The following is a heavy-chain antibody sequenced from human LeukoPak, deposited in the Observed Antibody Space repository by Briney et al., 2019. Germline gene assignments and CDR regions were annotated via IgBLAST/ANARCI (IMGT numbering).Heavy chain of an antibody. CDR2: INHSGST. CDR3: ARLGEDTPLRFAFDI. D-gene: IGHD3-3*01. Sequence: SETLSLTCAVYGGSFSGYYWSWIRQPPGKGLEWIGEINHSGSTNYNPSLKSRVTISVDTSKNQFSLKLSSVTAADAAVYYCARLGEDTPLRFAFDIWGQGTMVTVSS. CDR1: GGSFSGYY. J-gene: IGHJ3*02. V-gene: IGHV4-34*01.